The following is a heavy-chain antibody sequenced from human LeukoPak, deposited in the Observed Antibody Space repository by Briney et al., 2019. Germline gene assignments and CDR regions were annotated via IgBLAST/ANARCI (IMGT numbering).Heavy chain of an antibody. CDR3: ARYQGGGWDV. D-gene: IGHD6-25*01. CDR1: GFTFSTYW. J-gene: IGHJ6*02. V-gene: IGHV3-7*01. Sequence: GGSLRLSCAASGFTFSTYWMTWVRQSPEKGLEWVANIKQDGSEMYYVDSVKGRFTVSRDNAKNSLYLQMSSLRAEDTAVYYCARYQGGGWDVWGQGITVTVSS. CDR2: IKQDGSEM.